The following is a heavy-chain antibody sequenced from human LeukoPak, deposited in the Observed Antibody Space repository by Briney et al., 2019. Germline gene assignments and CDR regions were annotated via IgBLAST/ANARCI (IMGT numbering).Heavy chain of an antibody. J-gene: IGHJ4*02. CDR2: VWYDGSNK. D-gene: IGHD2-15*01. CDR3: ARESLGYCSGGSCPSFDY. V-gene: IGHV3-33*01. CDR1: GFTFSSYG. Sequence: GRSLRLSCAASGFTFSSYGMHWVRQAPGKGLEWVAVVWYDGSNKYYADSVKGRFTISRDNSKNTLYLQMNTLRAEDTAVYYCARESLGYCSGGSCPSFDYWGPGTLVTVSS.